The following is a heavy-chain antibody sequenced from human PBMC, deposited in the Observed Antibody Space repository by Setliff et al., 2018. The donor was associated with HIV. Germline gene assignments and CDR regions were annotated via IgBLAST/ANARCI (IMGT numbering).Heavy chain of an antibody. D-gene: IGHD4-17*01. CDR2: ISTSGST. Sequence: PSETLSLTCTVSGGSISSSSYYWGWIRQPPGKGLEWIGSISTSGSTNYNPSLKSRVTISVDTSKNQFSLRVRSVTAADTAVYYCARLGMTTVGIGDVFDIWGQGAMVTVS. CDR3: ARLGMTTVGIGDVFDI. CDR1: GGSISSSSYY. J-gene: IGHJ3*02. V-gene: IGHV4-39*07.